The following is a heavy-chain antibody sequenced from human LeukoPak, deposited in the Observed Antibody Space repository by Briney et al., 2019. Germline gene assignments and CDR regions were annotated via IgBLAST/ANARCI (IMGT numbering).Heavy chain of an antibody. D-gene: IGHD5-18*01. Sequence: PSETLSLTCTVSGGSISSYYWSWIRQPPGKGREWIGCIYYSGSTNYNPSLKSRVTISVDTSKNQFSLKLSSVTAADTAVYYCARHMGLGYSYGYPYFDYWGQGTLVTVSS. J-gene: IGHJ4*02. CDR3: ARHMGLGYSYGYPYFDY. CDR1: GGSISSYY. V-gene: IGHV4-59*08. CDR2: IYYSGST.